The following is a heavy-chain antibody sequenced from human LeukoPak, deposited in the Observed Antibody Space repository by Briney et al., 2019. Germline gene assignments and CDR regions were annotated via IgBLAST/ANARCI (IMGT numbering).Heavy chain of an antibody. CDR1: GFTFSSYG. CDR2: IPYDGSNK. Sequence: GGSLRLSCAASGFTFSSYGMHWVRQAPGKGLEWVAFIPYDGSNKYYADSVKGRFTISRDNSKNTLYLQMNSLRAEDTAVYYCAREPVTTQGEDYWGQGTLVTVSS. D-gene: IGHD4-17*01. V-gene: IGHV3-30*02. J-gene: IGHJ4*02. CDR3: AREPVTTQGEDY.